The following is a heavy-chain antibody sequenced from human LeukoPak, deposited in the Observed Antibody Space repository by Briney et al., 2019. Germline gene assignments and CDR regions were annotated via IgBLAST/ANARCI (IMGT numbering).Heavy chain of an antibody. D-gene: IGHD3-10*01. J-gene: IGHJ6*03. V-gene: IGHV4-39*01. CDR2: IYYSGST. CDR3: GAGSGSYYMDV. Sequence: PSETLSLTCTVSGGSISSSSYYWGWIRQPPGKGLEWIGSIYYSGSTYYNPSLKSRVTISVDTSKNQFSLKLSSVTAADTAVYYCGAGSGSYYMDVWGKGTTVTISS. CDR1: GGSISSSSYY.